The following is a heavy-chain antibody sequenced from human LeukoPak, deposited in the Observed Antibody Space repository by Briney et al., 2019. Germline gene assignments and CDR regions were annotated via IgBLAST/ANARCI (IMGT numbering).Heavy chain of an antibody. Sequence: ASVKVSCKASGYTFTKYGISWVRQAPGQGLEWMGWISAYNGNTKYAQKLQGRVTMTTDTSTSTAYKELRSLRSDDTALYYCARDPSNSSGWSIFFDYWGQGTLVTVSS. V-gene: IGHV1-18*01. CDR3: ARDPSNSSGWSIFFDY. J-gene: IGHJ4*02. CDR2: ISAYNGNT. CDR1: GYTFTKYG. D-gene: IGHD6-19*01.